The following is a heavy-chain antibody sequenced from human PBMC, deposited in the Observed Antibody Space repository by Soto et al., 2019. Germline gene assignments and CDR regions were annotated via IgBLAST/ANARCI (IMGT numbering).Heavy chain of an antibody. CDR2: INPSGGST. Sequence: SAVKFSCKASGYTFTSYYMHWVRQAPGQGLEWMGIINPSGGSTSYAQKFQGRVTMTRDTSTSTVYMELRSLRSDDTAVYYCARGGSVVVVPAARGAFDIWG. J-gene: IGHJ3*02. V-gene: IGHV1-46*01. CDR1: GYTFTSYY. CDR3: ARGGSVVVVPAARGAFDI. D-gene: IGHD2-2*01.